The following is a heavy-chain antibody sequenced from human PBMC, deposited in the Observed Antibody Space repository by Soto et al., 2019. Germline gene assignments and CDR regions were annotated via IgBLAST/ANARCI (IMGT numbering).Heavy chain of an antibody. CDR3: ARLGSGNYYMVX. V-gene: IGHV5-10-1*01. D-gene: IGHD3-10*01. Sequence: GESLKISCKGSGFTFTSYWISWVRQMPGKGLEWMGRIDPSDSYTNYSPSFQGHVTISADKSISTAYLQWSSLKASDTAMYYCARLGSGNYYMVXWGQGTLVTVSS. CDR1: GFTFTSYW. J-gene: IGHJ4*02. CDR2: IDPSDSYT.